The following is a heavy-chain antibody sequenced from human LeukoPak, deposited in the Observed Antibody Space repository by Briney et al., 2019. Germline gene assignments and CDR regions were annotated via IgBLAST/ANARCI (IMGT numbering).Heavy chain of an antibody. CDR1: GGSFSGYY. J-gene: IGHJ5*02. CDR2: INHTGST. Sequence: SETLSLTCAVYGGSFSGYYWSWIRQPPGKGLEWIVEINHTGSTNYNPSLKSRVSISVDTSKNQFSLKLSSVTAADTAVYYCARSNGITMVRGVIVWFDPWGQGTLVTVSS. D-gene: IGHD3-10*01. CDR3: ARSNGITMVRGVIVWFDP. V-gene: IGHV4-34*01.